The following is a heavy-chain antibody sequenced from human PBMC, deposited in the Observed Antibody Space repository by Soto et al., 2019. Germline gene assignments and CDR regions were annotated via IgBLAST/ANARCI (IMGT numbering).Heavy chain of an antibody. V-gene: IGHV4-4*02. D-gene: IGHD2-15*01. CDR3: ARRGGGVVLAATTPFDY. J-gene: IGHJ4*02. Sequence: QVPLQESGPRLVRPSGTLSLTCTVSSGSISTANWWSWVRQPPGGGLEWIGEIYHSGSTNYNLSLKSRGTLSVDTSKNQFSLSLMYVTAADSAIYYCARRGGGVVLAATTPFDYWGQGALVTVSS. CDR2: IYHSGST. CDR1: SGSISTANW.